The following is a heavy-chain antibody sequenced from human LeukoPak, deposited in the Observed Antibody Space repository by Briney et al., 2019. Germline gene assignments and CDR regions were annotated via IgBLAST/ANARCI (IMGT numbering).Heavy chain of an antibody. J-gene: IGHJ4*02. CDR2: ISYDGSNK. CDR3: ARGIAAAGTVTDQGYYFDY. V-gene: IGHV3-30-3*01. CDR1: GFTFSSYA. D-gene: IGHD6-13*01. Sequence: PGRSLRVSCAASGFTFSSYATHWVRQAPGKGLEWVAVISYDGSNKYYADSVKGRFTISRDNSKNTLYLQMNSLRAEDTAVYYCARGIAAAGTVTDQGYYFDYWGQGTLVTVSS.